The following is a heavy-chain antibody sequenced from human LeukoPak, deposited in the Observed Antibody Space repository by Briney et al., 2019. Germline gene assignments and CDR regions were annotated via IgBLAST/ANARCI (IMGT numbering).Heavy chain of an antibody. CDR3: AKGGVKTYYYDSSGYYYVDY. V-gene: IGHV3-21*04. Sequence: GGSLRLSCAASGFTFSSYSMNWVRQAPGKGLEWVSSISSSSSYIYYADSVKGRFTISRDNAKNSLYLQMNSLRAEDTAVYYCAKGGVKTYYYDSSGYYYVDYWGQGTLVTVSS. CDR2: ISSSSSYI. J-gene: IGHJ4*02. D-gene: IGHD3-22*01. CDR1: GFTFSSYS.